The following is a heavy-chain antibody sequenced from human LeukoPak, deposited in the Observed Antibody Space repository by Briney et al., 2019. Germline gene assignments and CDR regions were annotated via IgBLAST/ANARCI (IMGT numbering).Heavy chain of an antibody. Sequence: ASVKVSCKASGYTFTSYGISWVRQAPGQGLEWMGWISAYNGNTNYAQKLQGRVTMTTDTSTSIAYMELRSLRSDDTAVYYCARVRGYCSSTSCFNWFDPWGQGTLVTVSS. CDR3: ARVRGYCSSTSCFNWFDP. V-gene: IGHV1-18*01. CDR1: GYTFTSYG. D-gene: IGHD2-2*01. J-gene: IGHJ5*02. CDR2: ISAYNGNT.